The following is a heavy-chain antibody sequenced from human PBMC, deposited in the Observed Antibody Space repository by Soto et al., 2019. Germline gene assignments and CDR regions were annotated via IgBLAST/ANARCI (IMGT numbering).Heavy chain of an antibody. D-gene: IGHD6-25*01. CDR3: ARMWSGYNSH. J-gene: IGHJ4*02. V-gene: IGHV4-34*01. Sequence: QVQLQQWGAGLLKPSETLSLTCAVYGGSFSGYYWSWIRQPPGKGLEWIGEINHSGSTNYNPSLESRVTISVDTSKNQFSLKLSSVTAADTAVYYCARMWSGYNSHWGQGTLDTVSS. CDR1: GGSFSGYY. CDR2: INHSGST.